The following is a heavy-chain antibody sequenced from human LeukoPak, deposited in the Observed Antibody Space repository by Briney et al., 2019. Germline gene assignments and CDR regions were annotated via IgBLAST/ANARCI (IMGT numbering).Heavy chain of an antibody. CDR3: ARGLRRIAAAGTDY. CDR1: GGSFGGYY. D-gene: IGHD6-13*01. J-gene: IGHJ4*02. Sequence: SETLSLTCAVYGGSFGGYYWSWIRQPPGKGLEWIGEINHSGSTNYNPSLKSRVTISVDTSKNQFSLKLSSVTAADTAVYYCARGLRRIAAAGTDYWGQGTLVTVSS. CDR2: INHSGST. V-gene: IGHV4-34*01.